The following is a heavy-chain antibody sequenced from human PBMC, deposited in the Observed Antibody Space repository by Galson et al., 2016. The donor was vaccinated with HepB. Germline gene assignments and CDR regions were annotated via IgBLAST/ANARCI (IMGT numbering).Heavy chain of an antibody. V-gene: IGHV3-7*03. J-gene: IGHJ5*02. CDR2: INKDGSGK. CDR1: GFMFSGYW. Sequence: SLRLSCAASGFMFSGYWMNWVRQAPGKGLEWVATINKDGSGKYYVDSVKGRFTISRDNTKNSLHLQMNSLRAEGTAVYNCASDIVVEPAAWGQGTLVTVPS. D-gene: IGHD2-2*01. CDR3: ASDIVVEPAA.